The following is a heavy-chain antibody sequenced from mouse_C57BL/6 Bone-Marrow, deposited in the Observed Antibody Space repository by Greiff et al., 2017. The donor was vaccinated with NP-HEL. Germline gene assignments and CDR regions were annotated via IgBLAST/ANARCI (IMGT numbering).Heavy chain of an antibody. CDR3: AREGIYYDYDRCAY. D-gene: IGHD2-4*01. Sequence: QVQLQQSGAELVRPGASVKLSCKASGYTFTDYYINWVQQRPGQGLEWIARIYPGSGNTYYNEKLQGKATLPAEKSSSTADMQLISLTSEDSAVYFCAREGIYYDYDRCAYWGQGTLVTVSA. J-gene: IGHJ3*01. CDR2: IYPGSGNT. CDR1: GYTFTDYY. V-gene: IGHV1-76*01.